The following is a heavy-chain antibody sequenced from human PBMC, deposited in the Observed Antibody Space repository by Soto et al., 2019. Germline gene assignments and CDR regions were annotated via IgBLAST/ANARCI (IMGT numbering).Heavy chain of an antibody. Sequence: QVQLVQSGAEVKKPGSSVKVSCKASGGTFSSYAISWVRQAPGQGLEWMGGIIPVFGTANYAQKFQGRVTTTADETTSTAYMELSSLRSVDTDVYYCARQGRDPYYYYYYGMDVWGPGTTVTVSS. CDR2: IIPVFGTA. J-gene: IGHJ6*02. V-gene: IGHV1-69*01. CDR3: ARQGRDPYYYYYYGMDV. CDR1: GGTFSSYA.